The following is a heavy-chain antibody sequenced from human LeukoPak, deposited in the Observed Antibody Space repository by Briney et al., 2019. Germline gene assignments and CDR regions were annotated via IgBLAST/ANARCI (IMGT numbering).Heavy chain of an antibody. V-gene: IGHV3-33*01. Sequence: GRSLRLSRAASGFTFSSYGMHWVRQAPGKGLEWVAVIWYDGSNKYYADSVKGRFTISRDNSKNTLYLQMNSLRAEDTAVYYCARGIIPGTTLDYWGQGTLVTVSS. CDR3: ARGIIPGTTLDY. CDR2: IWYDGSNK. D-gene: IGHD1-14*01. CDR1: GFTFSSYG. J-gene: IGHJ4*02.